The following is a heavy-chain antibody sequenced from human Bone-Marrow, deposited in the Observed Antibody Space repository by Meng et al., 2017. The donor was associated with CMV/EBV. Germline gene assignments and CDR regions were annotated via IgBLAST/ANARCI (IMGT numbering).Heavy chain of an antibody. Sequence: GGSLRLSCAASGFTFSSYSMNWVRQAPGKGLEWVSSISSSSYIYYADSVKGRFTISRDNAKNSLYLQMNSLRAEDTAVYYCAREDTELTVSKLGRMDVWGQGTTVTVSS. J-gene: IGHJ6*02. CDR3: AREDTELTVSKLGRMDV. CDR2: ISSSSYI. D-gene: IGHD4-11*01. V-gene: IGHV3-21*01. CDR1: GFTFSSYS.